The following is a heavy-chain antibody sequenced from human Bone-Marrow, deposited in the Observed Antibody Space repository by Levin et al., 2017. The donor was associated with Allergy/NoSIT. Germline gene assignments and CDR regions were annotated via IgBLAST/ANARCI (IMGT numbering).Heavy chain of an antibody. V-gene: IGHV3-11*01. CDR1: GFTFSDYY. Sequence: GESLKISCAASGFTFSDYYMSWIRQAPGKGLEWVSYISSSGSTIYYADSVKGRFTISRDNAKNSLYLQMNSLRAEDTAVYYCARERVVVVSFDYWGQGTLVTVSS. D-gene: IGHD2-15*01. CDR2: ISSSGSTI. J-gene: IGHJ4*02. CDR3: ARERVVVVSFDY.